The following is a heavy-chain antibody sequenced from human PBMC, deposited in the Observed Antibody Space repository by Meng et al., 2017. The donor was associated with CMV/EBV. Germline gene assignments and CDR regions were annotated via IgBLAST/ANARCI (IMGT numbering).Heavy chain of an antibody. V-gene: IGHV4-34*01. CDR3: ARACGYYDFWSGYYTGTLPLLLDY. CDR1: GGSFSGYY. D-gene: IGHD3-3*01. CDR2: INHSGST. Sequence: QVQLKGCGGVRLKPAETLSPTGAVYGGSFSGYYRSWIRQPPGKGLEWIGEINHSGSTNYNPSLKSRVTISVDTSKNQFSLKLSSVTAADTAVYYCARACGYYDFWSGYYTGTLPLLLDYWGQGTLVTVSS. J-gene: IGHJ4*02.